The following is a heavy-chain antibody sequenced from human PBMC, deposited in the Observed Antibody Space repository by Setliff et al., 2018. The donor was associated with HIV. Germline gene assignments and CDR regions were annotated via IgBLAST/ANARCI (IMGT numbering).Heavy chain of an antibody. CDR2: IHYDGGT. J-gene: IGHJ5*01. D-gene: IGHD1-1*01. CDR1: GGSFSSKSVY. Sequence: SETLSLTCTVSGGSFSSKSVYWAWIRQPPGQGLEWIGSIHYDGGTYYNPSLKSRVHISIDTSKSEFSLKVNSVTAADTAVYFCAGAPAVRRTETGTGWFDSWGQGILVTVSS. V-gene: IGHV4-39*07. CDR3: AGAPAVRRTETGTGWFDS.